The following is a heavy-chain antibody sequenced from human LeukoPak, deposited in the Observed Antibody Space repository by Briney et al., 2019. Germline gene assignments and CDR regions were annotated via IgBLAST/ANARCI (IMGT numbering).Heavy chain of an antibody. Sequence: GGALKLSCAASGFTFSSYAMSWVRQDPGKGLEWVSAISGSGGSTYYADSVKGRFTISRDNSENTLYLQMNSLRAEDRAVYYCAKGYSYGYLGAFDIWGQGTMVTVSS. D-gene: IGHD5-18*01. V-gene: IGHV3-23*01. CDR1: GFTFSSYA. CDR3: AKGYSYGYLGAFDI. J-gene: IGHJ3*02. CDR2: ISGSGGST.